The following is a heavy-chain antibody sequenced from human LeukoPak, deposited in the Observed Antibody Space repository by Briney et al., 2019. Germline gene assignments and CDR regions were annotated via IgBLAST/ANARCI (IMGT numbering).Heavy chain of an antibody. CDR3: AKSGGESCYSFSSI. V-gene: IGHV3-23*01. CDR1: GFTFSSYA. D-gene: IGHD2-15*01. Sequence: GGSLRLSCAASGFTFSSYAMSWVRQAPGNGLEWVPAISGSGGSTYYADSVKGRFTISRDNSKNTLYLQMNSLRAEDTAVYYCAKSGGESCYSFSSIWGQGTLVTVSS. CDR2: ISGSGGST. J-gene: IGHJ4*02.